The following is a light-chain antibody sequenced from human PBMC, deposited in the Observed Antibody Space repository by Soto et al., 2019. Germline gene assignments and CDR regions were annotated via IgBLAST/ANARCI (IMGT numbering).Light chain of an antibody. CDR3: QVWDSRTGA. J-gene: IGLJ2*01. V-gene: IGLV3-9*01. Sequence: SYELTQPLSVSVALGQTARITCGGNNIGSKNVQWYQQKPGQAPVLVIYRDSNRPSGIPERFSGSNSGNTATLTISRAQAGDEADYYCQVWDSRTGAFGGGTKLTVL. CDR2: RDS. CDR1: NIGSKN.